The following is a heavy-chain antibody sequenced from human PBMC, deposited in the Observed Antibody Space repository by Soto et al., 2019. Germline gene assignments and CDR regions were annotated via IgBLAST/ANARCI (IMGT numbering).Heavy chain of an antibody. CDR2: ISWNSGSI. CDR1: GFTFDDYA. V-gene: IGHV3-9*01. J-gene: IGHJ6*03. Sequence: EVQLVESGGGLVQPGRSLRLSCAASGFTFDDYAMHWVRQAPGKGLEWVSGISWNSGSIGYADSVKGRFTISRDNAKNSLYLQMNSLRAEDTALYYCAKDTGDGSGKYVDYYYYYMDVWGKGTTVTVSS. CDR3: AKDTGDGSGKYVDYYYYYMDV. D-gene: IGHD3-10*01.